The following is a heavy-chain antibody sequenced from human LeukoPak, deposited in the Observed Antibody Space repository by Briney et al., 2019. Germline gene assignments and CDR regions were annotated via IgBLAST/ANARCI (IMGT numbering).Heavy chain of an antibody. J-gene: IGHJ4*02. V-gene: IGHV3-9*01. D-gene: IGHD3-22*01. Sequence: GRSLRLSCAASGFTFGGYAMPWVRQAPGKGLEWVSGISWNSGSKDYADSVKGRFTISRDNAKNSLYLQMNSLRVEDTALFYCAKDRGLYYDSTGYSFDYWGQGTLVTVSS. CDR3: AKDRGLYYDSTGYSFDY. CDR1: GFTFGGYA. CDR2: ISWNSGSK.